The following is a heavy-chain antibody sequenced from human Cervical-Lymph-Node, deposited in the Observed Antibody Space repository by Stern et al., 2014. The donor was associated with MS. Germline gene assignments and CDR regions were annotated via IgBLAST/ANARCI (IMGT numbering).Heavy chain of an antibody. CDR3: ARTFVTSYF. V-gene: IGHV4-61*02. D-gene: IGHD2/OR15-2a*01. CDR1: GGSISSGSFS. Sequence: VQLVESGPGLVKPSQTLSLTCTVSGGSISSGSFSWSWIRQPAGKGLEWIGRIFASGSTNYNPSLKSRVTMSIDTSNNQFSLKLSSVTAADTAVYYCARTFVTSYFWGQGTLVTVSS. CDR2: IFASGST. J-gene: IGHJ4*02.